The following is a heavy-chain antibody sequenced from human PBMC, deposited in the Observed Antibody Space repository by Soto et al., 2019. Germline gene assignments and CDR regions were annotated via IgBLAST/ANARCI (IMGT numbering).Heavy chain of an antibody. CDR2: INPSGGST. Sequence: QVQLVQSGAEVKKPGASVKVSCKASGYTFTSYYMHWVRQAPGQGLEWMGIINPSGGSTSYAQKFQGRVTMPMDTSTSTVYMELSSLRSEDTAVYYCARGFTIFGVVTIYYYYYGMDVWGQGTTVTVSS. CDR3: ARGFTIFGVVTIYYYYYGMDV. CDR1: GYTFTSYY. J-gene: IGHJ6*02. V-gene: IGHV1-46*01. D-gene: IGHD3-3*01.